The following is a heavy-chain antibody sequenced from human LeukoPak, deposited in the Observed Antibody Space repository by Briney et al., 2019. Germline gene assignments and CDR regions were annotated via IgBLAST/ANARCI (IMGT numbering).Heavy chain of an antibody. Sequence: GESLKISCKGSGYSFTSYWIGWVRQMPGKGLEWMGIIYPGDSDTRYSPSFQGQVTISADKSISTAYLQWSSLKASDTAMYYCARSRVRDGYTTYFDYWGQGTLVTVSS. CDR1: GYSFTSYW. D-gene: IGHD5-24*01. CDR2: IYPGDSDT. J-gene: IGHJ4*02. V-gene: IGHV5-51*01. CDR3: ARSRVRDGYTTYFDY.